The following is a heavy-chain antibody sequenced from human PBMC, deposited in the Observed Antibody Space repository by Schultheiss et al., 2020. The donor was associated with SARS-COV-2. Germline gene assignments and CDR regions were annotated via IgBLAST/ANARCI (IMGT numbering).Heavy chain of an antibody. D-gene: IGHD3-16*01. J-gene: IGHJ3*02. CDR2: IYYSGST. CDR1: GGSFSGYY. Sequence: SQTLSLTCAVYGGSFSGYYWSWIRQPPGKGLEWIGYIYYSGSTNYIPSLKSLVTISVDTSKNQFSLKLSSVTAADTAVYYCASGGGDAFDIWGQGTMVTVSS. V-gene: IGHV4-59*01. CDR3: ASGGGDAFDI.